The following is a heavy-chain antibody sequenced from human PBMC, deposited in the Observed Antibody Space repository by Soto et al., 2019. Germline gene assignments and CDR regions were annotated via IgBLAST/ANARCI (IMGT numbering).Heavy chain of an antibody. D-gene: IGHD2-15*01. Sequence: SETLSLTCTVSGGSISINYWSWIRQPPGKGLEWIGYIYYSGSTIYNPSLRSRLTISVDTSKNQFSLRLSSVTAADTAVYYCARHYCIGGNCNYFDYWGQGTLVTVSS. V-gene: IGHV4-59*08. CDR3: ARHYCIGGNCNYFDY. CDR1: GGSISINY. J-gene: IGHJ4*02. CDR2: IYYSGST.